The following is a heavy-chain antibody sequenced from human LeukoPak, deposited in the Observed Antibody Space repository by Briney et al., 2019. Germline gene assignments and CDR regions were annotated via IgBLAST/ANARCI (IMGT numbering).Heavy chain of an antibody. D-gene: IGHD3-16*01. J-gene: IGHJ4*02. CDR2: IYYSGST. CDR3: ARDRQGADY. Sequence: SETLSLTCTVSGGSISSYYWSWIRQPPGKGLEGVGYIYYSGSTNYNPSLKSRVTISVDTSKNQFSLKLSSVTAADTAVYYCARDRQGADYWGQGTLVTVSS. CDR1: GGSISSYY. V-gene: IGHV4-59*01.